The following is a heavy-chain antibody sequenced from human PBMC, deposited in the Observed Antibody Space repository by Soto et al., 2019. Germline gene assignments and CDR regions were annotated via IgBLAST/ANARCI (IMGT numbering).Heavy chain of an antibody. CDR3: ARDVGTDIAAAGTQPMCLDY. CDR1: GFTFSSYA. CDR2: ISYDGSNK. J-gene: IGHJ4*02. Sequence: GGSLRLSCAASGFTFSSYAMHWVRQAPGKGLEWVAVISYDGSNKYYADSVKGRFTISRDNSKNTLYLQMNSLRAEDTAVYYCARDVGTDIAAAGTQPMCLDYWGQGTLVTVSS. D-gene: IGHD6-13*01. V-gene: IGHV3-30-3*01.